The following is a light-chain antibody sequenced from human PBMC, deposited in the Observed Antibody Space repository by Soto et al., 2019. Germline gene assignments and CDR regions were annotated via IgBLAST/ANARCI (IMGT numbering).Light chain of an antibody. CDR2: QVT. CDR3: SSNTIGSTYV. V-gene: IGLV2-14*01. J-gene: IGLJ1*01. CDR1: SSDIGYYNY. Sequence: QSALTQPASVSGSPGQSITISCTGTSSDIGYYNYVSWFQQHPGKAPKLIISQVTNRPSGISTRFSGSKSGNTASLTISGLQAEDDALSYCSSNTIGSTYVFGTGTKVTVL.